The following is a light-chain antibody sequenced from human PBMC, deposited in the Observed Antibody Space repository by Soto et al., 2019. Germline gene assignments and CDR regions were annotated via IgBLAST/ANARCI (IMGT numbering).Light chain of an antibody. J-gene: IGKJ4*01. V-gene: IGKV3-15*01. CDR3: QQCYDWPLT. CDR1: QRFSSG. Sequence: EIVMTQSPVTLSVSPGERATLSPRPSQRFSSGWAGYQRKPGQSPRLLIYGASTRATGVPARFSGSGSGTEFTLTISSLQSEDFAVYYCQQCYDWPLTFGGGTKVEIE. CDR2: GAS.